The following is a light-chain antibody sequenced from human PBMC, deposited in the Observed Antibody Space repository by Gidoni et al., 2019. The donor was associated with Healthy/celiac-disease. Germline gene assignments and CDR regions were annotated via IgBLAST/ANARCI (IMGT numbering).Light chain of an antibody. CDR2: DAS. CDR1: QDISNY. V-gene: IGKV1-33*01. Sequence: IQMTQSPSPLSASVGDRVTITCQASQDISNYLNWYQQKPGKPPKLLIYDASNLETGVPSRFSGSGAGTDFTFTISSLQPEDIATYYCQQYDNPPYTFGQGTKLEIK. CDR3: QQYDNPPYT. J-gene: IGKJ2*01.